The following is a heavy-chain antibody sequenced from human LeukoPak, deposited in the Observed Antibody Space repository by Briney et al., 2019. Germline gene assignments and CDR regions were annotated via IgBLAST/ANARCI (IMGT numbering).Heavy chain of an antibody. CDR2: INHSGST. CDR1: GFTFSNAW. V-gene: IGHV4-34*01. J-gene: IGHJ5*02. D-gene: IGHD6-13*01. CDR3: ARKGGGQLVNTRRWFDP. Sequence: PGGSLRLSCAASGFTFSNAWMSWVRQPPGKGLEWIGEINHSGSTNYNPSLKSRVTISVGTSKNQFSLKLSSVTAADTAVYYCARKGGGQLVNTRRWFDPWGQGTLVTVSS.